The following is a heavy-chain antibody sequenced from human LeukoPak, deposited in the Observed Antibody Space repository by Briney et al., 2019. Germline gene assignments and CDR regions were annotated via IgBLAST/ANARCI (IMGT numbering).Heavy chain of an antibody. CDR2: INQDGSGK. CDR3: AKDHKYRIAAAGRGWYFDY. V-gene: IGHV3-7*01. Sequence: GGSLRLSCAASGFTFSTYWMSWVRQAPGKGLEWVANINQDGSGKYYVDSVRGRFTISRDNAKNSLYLQMNSLRAEDTAVYYCAKDHKYRIAAAGRGWYFDYWGQGTLVTVSS. J-gene: IGHJ4*02. CDR1: GFTFSTYW. D-gene: IGHD6-13*01.